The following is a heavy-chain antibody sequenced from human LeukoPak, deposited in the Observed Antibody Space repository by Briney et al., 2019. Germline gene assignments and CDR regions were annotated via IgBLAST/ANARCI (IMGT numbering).Heavy chain of an antibody. CDR3: AGQASMTTHFDY. Sequence: GASVKVSCKASGYTFTSYAISWVRQAPGQGLEWMGGIIPIFGTANYAQKFQGRVTITADESTSTAYMELSSLRSEDTAVYYCAGQASMTTHFDYWGQGTLVTVSS. J-gene: IGHJ4*02. CDR1: GYTFTSYA. D-gene: IGHD1-14*01. CDR2: IIPIFGTA. V-gene: IGHV1-69*13.